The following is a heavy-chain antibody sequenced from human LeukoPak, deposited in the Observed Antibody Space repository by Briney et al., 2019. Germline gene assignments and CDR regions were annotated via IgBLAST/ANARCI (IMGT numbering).Heavy chain of an antibody. Sequence: GGSLRLSCAASGISFSSYSMNWVRQAPGKGLEWVSYISSSSSTIYYADSVKGRFTISRDNAKNSLYLQMNSLRAEDTAVYYCARGYSSGFDYWGQGTLVTVSS. J-gene: IGHJ4*02. D-gene: IGHD3-22*01. CDR2: ISSSSSTI. V-gene: IGHV3-48*01. CDR1: GISFSSYS. CDR3: ARGYSSGFDY.